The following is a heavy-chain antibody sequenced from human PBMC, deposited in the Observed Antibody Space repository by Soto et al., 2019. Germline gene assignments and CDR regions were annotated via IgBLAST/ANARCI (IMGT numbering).Heavy chain of an antibody. D-gene: IGHD6-19*01. CDR1: GVTFSSYA. V-gene: IGHV1-69*13. CDR2: IIPIFGTA. CDR3: ASGAVAGTQKWHGMDV. Sequence: SVKVSCKASGVTFSSYAISWVRQAPGQGLEWMGGIIPIFGTANYAQKFQGRVTITADESTSTAYMELSSLRSEDTAVYYCASGAVAGTQKWHGMDVWGQGTTVTVSS. J-gene: IGHJ6*02.